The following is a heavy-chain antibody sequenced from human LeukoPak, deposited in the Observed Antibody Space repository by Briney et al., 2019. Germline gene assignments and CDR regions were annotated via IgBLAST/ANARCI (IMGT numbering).Heavy chain of an antibody. D-gene: IGHD3-9*01. CDR3: ARRPYYDILTGYYYFDY. CDR1: GGSFSGYY. V-gene: IGHV4-39*01. Sequence: SETLSLTCAVYGGSFSGYYWGWIRQPPGKGLEWIGSIYYSGSTYYNPSLKSRVTISVDTSKNQFSLKLSSVTAADTAVYYCARRPYYDILTGYYYFDYWGQGTLVTVSS. J-gene: IGHJ4*02. CDR2: IYYSGST.